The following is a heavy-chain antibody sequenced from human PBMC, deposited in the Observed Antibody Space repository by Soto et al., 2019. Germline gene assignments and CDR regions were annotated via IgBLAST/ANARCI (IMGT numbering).Heavy chain of an antibody. J-gene: IGHJ3*02. CDR3: ARVPQGSAFTI. Sequence: LSLTCTVSGGSISSGGYYWSWIRQHPGQGREWIGYIYYSGSTYYTPSLKSRVTISVDTSKHQFSLKLSSVTAADTAVYYCARVPQGSAFTIWGQGTMVTVSS. CDR2: IYYSGST. V-gene: IGHV4-31*03. CDR1: GGSISSGGYY.